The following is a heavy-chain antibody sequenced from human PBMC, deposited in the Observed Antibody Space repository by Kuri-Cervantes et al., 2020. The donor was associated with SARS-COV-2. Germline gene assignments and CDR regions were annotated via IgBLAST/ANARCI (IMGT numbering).Heavy chain of an antibody. Sequence: GGSLRPSCAASGFSFSTNVMAWVRQAPGKGLEWDSTMSGSGASTHYADSVKGRFTISRDNSKNMLYLQMYSLRAEDTAVYYCAKTSGYNYYFAYWGQGSLVTISS. J-gene: IGHJ4*02. V-gene: IGHV3-23*01. CDR1: GFSFSTNV. D-gene: IGHD5-24*01. CDR2: MSGSGAST. CDR3: AKTSGYNYYFAY.